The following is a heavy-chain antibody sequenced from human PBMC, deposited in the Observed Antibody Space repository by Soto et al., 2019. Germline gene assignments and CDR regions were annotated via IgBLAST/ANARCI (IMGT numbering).Heavy chain of an antibody. CDR3: KKDRGLEIRWNWFDH. CDR2: VSGTGGNT. Sequence: EVQLLESGGGLVQSGGSLRLSCAASGFTFSNYAMSWVRQAPGKGLEWVSGVSGTGGNTYYADSVKGRFTISRDNSKNTLYLQMNSLIAEDTAVYYCKKDRGLEIRWNWFDHWGQGTLVTVSS. J-gene: IGHJ5*02. V-gene: IGHV3-23*01. CDR1: GFTFSNYA. D-gene: IGHD1-7*01.